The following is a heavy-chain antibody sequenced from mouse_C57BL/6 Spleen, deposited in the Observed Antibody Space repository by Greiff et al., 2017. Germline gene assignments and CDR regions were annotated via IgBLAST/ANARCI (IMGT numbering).Heavy chain of an antibody. J-gene: IGHJ4*01. V-gene: IGHV1-15*01. CDR2: IDPATGGP. D-gene: IGHD5-1*01. CDR3: TRAGNDEYGMAY. CDR1: GYTFTGYE. Sequence: QVQLKQSGAELVRPGASVTLSCKASGYTFTGYEMHWVKQTPVHGLEWIGAIDPATGGPAYNQKFKGKAILTADKSSSTAYMQLRSLTSEDADDYDCTRAGNDEYGMAYWGQGTLVTVSS.